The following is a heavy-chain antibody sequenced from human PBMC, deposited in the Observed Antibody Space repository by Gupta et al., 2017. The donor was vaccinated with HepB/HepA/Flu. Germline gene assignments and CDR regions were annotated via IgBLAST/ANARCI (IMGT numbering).Heavy chain of an antibody. D-gene: IGHD1-26*01. CDR1: GFTFSSYG. J-gene: IGHJ4*02. V-gene: IGHV3-30*18. CDR3: AKDVVGAIEYYFDY. Sequence: QVQLVESGGGVVQPGRSRRLSCAASGFTFSSYGMHWVRQAPGKGLEWVAVISYDGSNKYYADSVKGRFTISRDNSKNTLYLQMNSLRAEDTAVYYCAKDVVGAIEYYFDYWGQGTLVTVSS. CDR2: ISYDGSNK.